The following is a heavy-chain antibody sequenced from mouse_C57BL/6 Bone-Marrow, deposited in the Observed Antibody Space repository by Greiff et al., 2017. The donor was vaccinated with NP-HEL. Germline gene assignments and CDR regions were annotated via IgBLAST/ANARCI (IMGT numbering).Heavy chain of an antibody. J-gene: IGHJ2*01. CDR3: ARFPYYGSSYYFDY. CDR2: INPNNGGT. Sequence: EVQLQQSGPELVKPGASVKISCKASGYTFTDYYMNWVKQSHGKSLEWIGDINPNNGGTSYNQKFKGKATLTVDKSSSTAYMELRSLTSEDSAVYYCARFPYYGSSYYFDYWGQGTTLTVSS. D-gene: IGHD1-1*01. V-gene: IGHV1-26*01. CDR1: GYTFTDYY.